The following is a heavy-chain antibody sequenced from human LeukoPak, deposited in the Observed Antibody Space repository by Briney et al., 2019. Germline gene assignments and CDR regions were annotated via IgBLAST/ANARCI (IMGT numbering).Heavy chain of an antibody. CDR2: ISSSSSYI. J-gene: IGHJ4*02. Sequence: PGGSLRLSCAASGFTFSSYSMTWVRQAPGKGLEWVSSISSSSSYIYYADSVKGRFTISRDNAKNSLYLQMNSLRAEDTAVYYCARDRVWYSSPTVTTETFDYWGQGTLVTVSS. D-gene: IGHD4-17*01. V-gene: IGHV3-21*01. CDR1: GFTFSSYS. CDR3: ARDRVWYSSPTVTTETFDY.